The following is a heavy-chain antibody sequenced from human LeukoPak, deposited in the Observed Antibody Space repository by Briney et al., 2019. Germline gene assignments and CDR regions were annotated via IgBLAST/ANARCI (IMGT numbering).Heavy chain of an antibody. CDR1: GGSISSSSYY. V-gene: IGHV4-39*01. Sequence: KPSETLSLTCTVSGGSISSSSYYWGWIRQPPGKGLEWIGSIYYSGSTYYNPSLKSRVTISVDTSKNQFSLKLSSVTAADTAVYYCARGYYGSGDDPWGQGTLVTVSS. CDR3: ARGYYGSGDDP. CDR2: IYYSGST. D-gene: IGHD3-10*01. J-gene: IGHJ5*02.